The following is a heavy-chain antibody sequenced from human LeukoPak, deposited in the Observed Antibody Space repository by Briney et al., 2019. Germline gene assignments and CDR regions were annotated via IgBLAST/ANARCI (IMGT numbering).Heavy chain of an antibody. D-gene: IGHD3-10*01. J-gene: IGHJ2*01. CDR3: ARRVPGGWYFNL. CDR2: IYYSGSP. Sequence: PSETLSLTCTVSGDSIINYYWNWIRQPPGKGLEWIWYIYYSGSPDYNPSLKSRVTISVDTSKNQFSLRLNSVTAADTAVYYCARRVPGGWYFNLWGRGTLVTVSS. V-gene: IGHV4-59*08. CDR1: GDSIINYY.